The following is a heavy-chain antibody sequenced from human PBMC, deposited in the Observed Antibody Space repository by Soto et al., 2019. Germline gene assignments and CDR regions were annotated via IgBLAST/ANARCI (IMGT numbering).Heavy chain of an antibody. CDR1: GFTFSSYE. CDR3: ARPVTTTGGFDY. J-gene: IGHJ4*02. Sequence: EVQLVESGGGLVQPGGSLRLSCAASGFTFSSYEMNWVRQAPGKGLEWVSYISSSGSTIYYADSVKGRFTISRDNAKNSLYLQMNSLRAEDTAVYYCARPVTTTGGFDYWGQGTLVTVS. V-gene: IGHV3-48*03. CDR2: ISSSGSTI. D-gene: IGHD4-17*01.